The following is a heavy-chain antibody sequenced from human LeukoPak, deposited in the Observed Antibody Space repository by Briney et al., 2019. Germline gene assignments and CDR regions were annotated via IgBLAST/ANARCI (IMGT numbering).Heavy chain of an antibody. Sequence: SETLSLTCSVSGGAIISYYWSWIRQPAGKGPEWIGRIYPTGNTDYNPSLKTRVTMSTDQSKKQFSLRLRSVTAADTAVYYCASLKFYDSTGYSPGYDMDVWGKGTAVTVSS. CDR1: GGAIISYY. CDR2: IYPTGNT. CDR3: ASLKFYDSTGYSPGYDMDV. J-gene: IGHJ6*03. D-gene: IGHD3-22*01. V-gene: IGHV4-4*07.